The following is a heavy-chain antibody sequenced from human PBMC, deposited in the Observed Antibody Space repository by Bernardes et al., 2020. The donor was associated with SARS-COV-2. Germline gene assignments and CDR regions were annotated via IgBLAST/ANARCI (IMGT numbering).Heavy chain of an antibody. CDR1: GGSFSGYY. V-gene: IGHV4-34*01. J-gene: IGHJ4*02. Sequence: ETLSLTCAVYGGSFSGYYWSWIRQPPGKGLEWIGEINHSGSTNYNPSLKSRVTISVDTSKNQFSLKLSSVTAADTAVYYCARVPLDYWGQGTLVTVSS. CDR2: INHSGST. CDR3: ARVPLDY.